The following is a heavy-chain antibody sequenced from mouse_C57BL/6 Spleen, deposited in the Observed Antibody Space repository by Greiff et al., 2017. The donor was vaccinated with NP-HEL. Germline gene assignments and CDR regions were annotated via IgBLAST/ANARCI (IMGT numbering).Heavy chain of an antibody. D-gene: IGHD1-1*01. CDR2: ISSGSSTI. CDR3: ARDYYGSRFAY. Sequence: EVMLVESGGGLVKPGGSLKLSCAASGFTFSDYGMHWVRQAPEKGLEWVAYISSGSSTIYYADTVKGRFTISRDNAKNTLFLQMTSLRSEGTAMYYCARDYYGSRFAYWGQGTLVTVSA. CDR1: GFTFSDYG. J-gene: IGHJ3*01. V-gene: IGHV5-17*01.